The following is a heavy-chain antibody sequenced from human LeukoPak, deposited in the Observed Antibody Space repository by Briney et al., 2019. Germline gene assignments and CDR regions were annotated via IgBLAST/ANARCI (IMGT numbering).Heavy chain of an antibody. V-gene: IGHV3-21*01. CDR3: AREGLLVVIPAAMDY. CDR2: ISSSSSYI. CDR1: GFTFSSYS. J-gene: IGHJ4*02. Sequence: GGSLRLSCAASGFTFSSYSMNWVRQAPGKGLEWVSSISSSSSYIYYADSVKGRFTISRDNAKNSLFLQMNSLRAEDTAVYYCAREGLLVVIPAAMDYWGQGTLVTVSS. D-gene: IGHD2-2*01.